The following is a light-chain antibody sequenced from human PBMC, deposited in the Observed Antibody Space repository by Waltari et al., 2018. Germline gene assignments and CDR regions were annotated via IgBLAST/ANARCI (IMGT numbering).Light chain of an antibody. J-gene: IGLJ3*02. V-gene: IGLV2-14*03. CDR1: SSDIGGYNY. CDR2: DVT. CDR3: SSYTSNISWV. Sequence: QSALAQPASVSGIPGQSISISCTGTSSDIGGYNYVSWYQQHSGKAPKVILYDVTYRPPGISNRFSGSKSGHTASLTIYGLQAEDEAYYYCSSYTSNISWVFGGGTKLTVL.